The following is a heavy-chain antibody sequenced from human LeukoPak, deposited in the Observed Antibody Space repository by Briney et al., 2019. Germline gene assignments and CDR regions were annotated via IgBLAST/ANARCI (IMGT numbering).Heavy chain of an antibody. D-gene: IGHD6-19*01. CDR1: GGTFSSYA. Sequence: ASVKASCKASGGTFSSYAISWVRQAPGQGLEWMGWISCYNGDTHYAQKLQGRVTLTTVTPTTTVYMELRSLRSDDTAVYYCARDPSNTSGWKTWFDTWGQGTPVTVSS. J-gene: IGHJ5*01. CDR3: ARDPSNTSGWKTWFDT. CDR2: ISCYNGDT. V-gene: IGHV1-18*01.